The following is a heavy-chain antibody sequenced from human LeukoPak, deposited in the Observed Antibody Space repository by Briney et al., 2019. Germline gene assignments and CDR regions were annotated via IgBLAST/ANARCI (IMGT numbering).Heavy chain of an antibody. D-gene: IGHD3-3*01. V-gene: IGHV3-23*01. CDR3: ARATYDFWSGYYTSQWFDP. CDR1: GFTFSSSA. Sequence: GGSLRLSCAASGFTFSSSAMSWVRQAPGKGLEWVSAISNNGGYTYYADSVKGRFTISRDNSKNTLYLQMNSLRAEDTAVYYCARATYDFWSGYYTSQWFDPWGQGTLVTVSS. J-gene: IGHJ5*02. CDR2: ISNNGGYT.